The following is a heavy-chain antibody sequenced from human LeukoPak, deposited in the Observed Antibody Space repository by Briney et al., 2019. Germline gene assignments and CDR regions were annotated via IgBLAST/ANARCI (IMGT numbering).Heavy chain of an antibody. Sequence: SETLSLTCAVSGGSISSGGYSWSWIRQPPGKGLEWIGYIYHSGGTNYNPSLKSRVTISVDSSKDQFSLKLTSVTAADTAVYYCARDGIVGAVRYYGMDVWGQGTTVTVSS. CDR2: IYHSGGT. CDR3: ARDGIVGAVRYYGMDV. J-gene: IGHJ6*02. D-gene: IGHD1-26*01. CDR1: GGSISSGGYS. V-gene: IGHV4-30-2*01.